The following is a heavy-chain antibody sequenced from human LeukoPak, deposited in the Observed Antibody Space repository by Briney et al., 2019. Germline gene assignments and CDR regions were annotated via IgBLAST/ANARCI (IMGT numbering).Heavy chain of an antibody. J-gene: IGHJ4*02. CDR1: GYTFTSYY. V-gene: IGHV1-46*01. CDR3: AREGRLSLYYFDY. CDR2: INPSGGST. Sequence: GASVTVSCTASGYTFTSYYMHWVRQAPGQGLEWMGIINPSGGSTSYAQKFQGRVTMTRDMSTSTVYMELSSLRSEDTAVYYCAREGRLSLYYFDYWGQGTLVTVSS. D-gene: IGHD3-16*02.